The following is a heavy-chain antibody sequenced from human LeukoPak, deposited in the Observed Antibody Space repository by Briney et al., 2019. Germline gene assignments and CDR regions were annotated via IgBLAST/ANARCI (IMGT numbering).Heavy chain of an antibody. CDR1: GFTFSTYR. J-gene: IGHJ4*02. V-gene: IGHV3-30*18. CDR3: AKEMTTDILGD. D-gene: IGHD3-16*01. Sequence: GGSLRLSCAASGFTFSTYRMSWVRQAPGKGLEWVAVISYDGSNKYYADSVKGRFTISRDNSKNTLYLQMNSLRAEDTAVYYCAKEMTTDILGDWGQGTLVTVSS. CDR2: ISYDGSNK.